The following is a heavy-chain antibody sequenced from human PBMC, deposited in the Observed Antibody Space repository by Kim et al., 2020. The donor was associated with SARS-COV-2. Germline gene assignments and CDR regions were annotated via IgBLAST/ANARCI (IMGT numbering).Heavy chain of an antibody. J-gene: IGHJ6*02. CDR3: AKDQGGHGRIYYYYGMDV. CDR2: ISGSGGST. V-gene: IGHV3-23*01. CDR1: GFTFSSYA. Sequence: GGSLRLSCAASGFTFSSYAMSWVRQAPGKGLEWVSGISGSGGSTYYADSVKGRLTISRDNSKNTLYLQMNSLRAEDTAVYYCAKDQGGHGRIYYYYGMDVWGQGTTVTVSS.